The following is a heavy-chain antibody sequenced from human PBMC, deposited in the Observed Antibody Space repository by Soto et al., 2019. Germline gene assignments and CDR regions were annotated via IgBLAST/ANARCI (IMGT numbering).Heavy chain of an antibody. J-gene: IGHJ4*02. CDR2: IYPGDSDT. Sequence: GESLKISCKGSGYSFTSYWIGWVRQMPGKGLEWMGIIYPGDSDTRYSPSFQGQVTISADKSISTAYLQWSSLKASDTAMYYCATRAYYYDSSGYYPPDYYFDYWGQGTLVTVSS. CDR1: GYSFTSYW. D-gene: IGHD3-22*01. V-gene: IGHV5-51*01. CDR3: ATRAYYYDSSGYYPPDYYFDY.